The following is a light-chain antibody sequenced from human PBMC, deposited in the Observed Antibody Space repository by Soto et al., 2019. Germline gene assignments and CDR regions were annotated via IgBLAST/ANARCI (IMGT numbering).Light chain of an antibody. CDR2: EGG. J-gene: IGLJ2*01. Sequence: QSALTQPASVSGSPGQSITISCTGTSSDVGSYNLVSWYQQHPGKAPKLMIYEGGQRPSGVSDRFSGSKSGNMASLTISGLQAEDEAYYYCCSYEATSNFAIFGGGTKLTVL. V-gene: IGLV2-23*03. CDR3: CSYEATSNFAI. CDR1: SSDVGSYNL.